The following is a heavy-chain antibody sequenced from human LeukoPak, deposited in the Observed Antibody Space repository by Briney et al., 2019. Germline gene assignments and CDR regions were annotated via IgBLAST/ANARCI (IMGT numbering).Heavy chain of an antibody. CDR2: ISSSSTI. V-gene: IGHV3-48*04. CDR1: GFTFSSYS. J-gene: IGHJ3*02. CDR3: ASFSSRLYARNAFDI. D-gene: IGHD2-2*01. Sequence: GGSLRLSCAASGFTFSSYSMNWVRQAPGKGLEWVSYISSSSTIYYADSVKGRFTISRDNAKNSLYLQMNSLRAEDTAVYYCASFSSRLYARNAFDIWGQGTMVTVSS.